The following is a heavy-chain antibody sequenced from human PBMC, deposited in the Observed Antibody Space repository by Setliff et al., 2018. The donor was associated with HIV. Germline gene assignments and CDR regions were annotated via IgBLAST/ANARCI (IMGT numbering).Heavy chain of an antibody. CDR1: GDSASNSRYY. V-gene: IGHV4-39*02. J-gene: IGHJ4*02. Sequence: PSETLSLTCTVSGDSASNSRYYWAWIRQPPGKGLEYIGSIYYNEKTYYSPSLKGRFTISRDNAKNSLHLQMNSLRVEDTAVYYCTRELRCAEYWGQGTLVTVSS. CDR3: TRELRCAEY. D-gene: IGHD4-17*01. CDR2: IYYNEKT.